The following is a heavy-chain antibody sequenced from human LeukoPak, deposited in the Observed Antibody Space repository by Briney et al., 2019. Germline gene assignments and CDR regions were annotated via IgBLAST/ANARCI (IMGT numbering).Heavy chain of an antibody. CDR2: ISYDGSKK. Sequence: PGGSLRLSCAASGFTFSNYGMHWVRQAPGKGLEWVAVISYDGSKKYYADSVKGRFTISRDNSENTLSLQMNSLRADDTAIYYCAKSCNSGNCYYNYWGQGTLVTVSS. J-gene: IGHJ4*02. D-gene: IGHD2/OR15-2a*01. V-gene: IGHV3-30*18. CDR3: AKSCNSGNCYYNY. CDR1: GFTFSNYG.